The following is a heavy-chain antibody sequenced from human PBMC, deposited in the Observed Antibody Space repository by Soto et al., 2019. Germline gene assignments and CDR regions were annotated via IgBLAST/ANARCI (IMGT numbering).Heavy chain of an antibody. CDR2: IYYSGRT. D-gene: IGHD2-21*02. J-gene: IGHJ4*02. Sequence: PSETLSIGCTVTGDSINIRSYYWGWIRQPPGKGLEWIGSIYYSGRTYNNPSLRSRVSMSIDTSKDQFSLKLKSVTAADTALYFCARQRTSVVTKAYFDVWGPGSMVTVSS. CDR3: ARQRTSVVTKAYFDV. CDR1: GDSINIRSYY. V-gene: IGHV4-39*01.